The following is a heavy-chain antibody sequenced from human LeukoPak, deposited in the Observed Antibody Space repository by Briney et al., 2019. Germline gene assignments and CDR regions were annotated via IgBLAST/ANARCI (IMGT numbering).Heavy chain of an antibody. J-gene: IGHJ4*02. Sequence: SETLSLTCDVYGGSLSGNYWSWIRQPPGKGLEWIGEINHSGSTNYNPSLKSRVTISVDTSKNQFSLKLSSVTAADTAVYYCARRRYSSSWYFDYWGQGTLVTVSS. D-gene: IGHD6-13*01. CDR2: INHSGST. V-gene: IGHV4-34*01. CDR3: ARRRYSSSWYFDY. CDR1: GGSLSGNY.